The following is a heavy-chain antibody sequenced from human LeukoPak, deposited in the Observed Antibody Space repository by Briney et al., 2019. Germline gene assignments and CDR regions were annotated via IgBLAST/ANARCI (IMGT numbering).Heavy chain of an antibody. J-gene: IGHJ4*02. D-gene: IGHD3-22*01. V-gene: IGHV3-74*01. CDR1: SFTFSRYW. CDR3: ARDGNYYDSSGPADY. CDR2: IHSDGITT. Sequence: EWFLSLSCAAASFTFSRYWMHWGRLAPGKVLGLVSLIHSDGITTSCPDSVKGRFTISRDNAKKTLHLQMNSLRAEDTAVYYCARDGNYYDSSGPADYWGQGTLVTHSS.